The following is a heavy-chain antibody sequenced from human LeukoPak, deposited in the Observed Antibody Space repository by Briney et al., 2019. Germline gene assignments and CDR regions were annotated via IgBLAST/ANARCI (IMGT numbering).Heavy chain of an antibody. J-gene: IGHJ4*02. V-gene: IGHV4-39*01. D-gene: IGHD3-22*01. CDR2: IYYSGST. Sequence: SETLSLTCTASGGSISSSSYYWGWIRQPPGKGLEWIGSIYYSGSTYYNPSLKSRVTISVDTSKNQFSLKLSSVTAADTAVYYCARSYDSSGYYLDYWGQGTLVTVSS. CDR3: ARSYDSSGYYLDY. CDR1: GGSISSSSYY.